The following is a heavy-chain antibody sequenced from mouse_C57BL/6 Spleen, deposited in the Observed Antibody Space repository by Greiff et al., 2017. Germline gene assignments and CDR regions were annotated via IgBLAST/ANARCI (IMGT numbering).Heavy chain of an antibody. D-gene: IGHD2-1*01. J-gene: IGHJ4*01. Sequence: QVQLQQPGTELVKPGASVKLSCKASGYTFTSYWMHWVKQRPGQGLEWIGNINPSNGGTNYNEKFKSKATLTVDTSSSTAYMQLSSLKSEDSAVYYFARWRGNVNYYAKDYGGQGTSVTVSS. V-gene: IGHV1-53*01. CDR1: GYTFTSYW. CDR2: INPSNGGT. CDR3: ARWRGNVNYYAKDY.